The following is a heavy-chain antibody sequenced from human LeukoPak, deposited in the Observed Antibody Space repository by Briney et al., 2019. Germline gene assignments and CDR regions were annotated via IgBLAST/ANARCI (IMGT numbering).Heavy chain of an antibody. V-gene: IGHV4-59*01. CDR3: ARDGRYFDRSNWFDP. CDR1: GGSISSYY. Sequence: PSETLSLTCTVSGGSISSYYWSWIRQPPGKGLEWIGYIYYSGSTNYNPSLKSRVTISVDTSKNQFSLKLSSVTAADTAVYYCARDGRYFDRSNWFDPWGQGTLVTVSS. CDR2: IYYSGST. D-gene: IGHD3-9*01. J-gene: IGHJ5*02.